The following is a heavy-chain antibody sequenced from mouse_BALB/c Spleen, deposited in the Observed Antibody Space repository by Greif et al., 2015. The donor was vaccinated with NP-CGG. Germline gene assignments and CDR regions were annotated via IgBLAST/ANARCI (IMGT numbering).Heavy chain of an antibody. D-gene: IGHD2-1*01. CDR2: INPSNGRT. CDR1: GYTFTSYW. V-gene: IGHV1S81*02. CDR3: ARLGYGNYGGYFDY. Sequence: QVQLQQSGAELVKPGASVKLSCKASGYTFTSYWMHWVKQRPGQGLEWIGEINPSNGRTNYNEKFKSKATLTVDKSSSTAYMQLSSLTSEDSAVYYCARLGYGNYGGYFDYWGQGTTLTVSS. J-gene: IGHJ2*01.